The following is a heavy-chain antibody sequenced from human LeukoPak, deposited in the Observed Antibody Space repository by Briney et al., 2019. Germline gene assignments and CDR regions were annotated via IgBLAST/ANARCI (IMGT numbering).Heavy chain of an antibody. V-gene: IGHV1-69*05. CDR2: IIPIFGTA. Sequence: SVKVSCKASGGTFSSYTISWVRQAPGQGLEWMGGIIPIFGTANYAQKFQGRVTITTDESTNTAYMELSSLRSEDTAVYYCARDSTVTPQIFDYWGQGTLVTVSS. J-gene: IGHJ4*02. CDR3: ARDSTVTPQIFDY. D-gene: IGHD4-17*01. CDR1: GGTFSSYT.